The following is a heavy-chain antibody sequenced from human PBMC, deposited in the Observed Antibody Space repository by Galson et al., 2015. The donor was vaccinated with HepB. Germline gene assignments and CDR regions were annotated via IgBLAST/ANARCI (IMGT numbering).Heavy chain of an antibody. V-gene: IGHV3-30*18. D-gene: IGHD4-17*01. CDR3: AKAPYIYGDYEAEWFDP. CDR1: GFTFSSYG. J-gene: IGHJ5*02. Sequence: SLRLSCAASGFTFSSYGMHWVRQAPGKGLEWVAVISYDGSNKYYADSVKGRFTISRDNSKNTLYLQMNSLRVEDTAVYYCAKAPYIYGDYEAEWFDPWGQGTLVTVSS. CDR2: ISYDGSNK.